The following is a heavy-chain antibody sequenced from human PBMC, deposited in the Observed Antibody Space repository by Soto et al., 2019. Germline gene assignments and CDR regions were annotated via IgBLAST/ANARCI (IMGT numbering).Heavy chain of an antibody. Sequence: ASVKVSCKASGYTFTSYDINWVRQATGQGLEWMGWMNPNSGNTGYAQRFQGRVTMTRNTSISTAYMELSSLRSEDTAVYYCARGLLLAAGINWFDPWGQGTLVTVSS. CDR2: MNPNSGNT. CDR3: ARGLLLAAGINWFDP. D-gene: IGHD6-13*01. J-gene: IGHJ5*02. CDR1: GYTFTSYD. V-gene: IGHV1-8*01.